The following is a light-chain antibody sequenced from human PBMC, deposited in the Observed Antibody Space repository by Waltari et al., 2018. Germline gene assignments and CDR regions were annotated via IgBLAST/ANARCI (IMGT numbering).Light chain of an antibody. CDR1: ISDVGGYNY. CDR3: SSYRRSDIVV. J-gene: IGLJ2*01. Sequence: QSALTQPAAVSGSPGQWLTIPCTGTISDVGGYNYVSWYQHHPGKAPKIMIYDVNDRPSGVSNRFSGSKSGNTASLTISGLQAEDEADYYCSSYRRSDIVVFGGGTKLTVL. V-gene: IGLV2-14*03. CDR2: DVN.